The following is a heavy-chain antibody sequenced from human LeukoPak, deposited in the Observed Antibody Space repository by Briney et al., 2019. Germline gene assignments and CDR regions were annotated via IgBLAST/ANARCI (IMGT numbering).Heavy chain of an antibody. CDR3: ARGRYSYASFYFDY. CDR1: GYTFTDYY. D-gene: IGHD5-18*01. Sequence: GASVKVSCKASGYTFTDYYLHWVRQAPGQGLEWMGWINPHSGGTDYAQQFQGRVTMTRDTSISTAYMELSRLRSDDTAVYYCARGRYSYASFYFDYWGQGTLVTVCS. CDR2: INPHSGGT. V-gene: IGHV1-2*02. J-gene: IGHJ4*02.